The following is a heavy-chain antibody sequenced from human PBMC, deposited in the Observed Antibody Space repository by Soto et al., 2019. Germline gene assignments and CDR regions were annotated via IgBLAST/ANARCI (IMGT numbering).Heavy chain of an antibody. J-gene: IGHJ6*02. D-gene: IGHD5-18*01. Sequence: GGSLRLSCAASGFTFSSYAMSWVRQAPGKGLEWVSAISGSGGSTYYADSVKGRFTISRDNSKNTLYLQMNSLRAEDTAVYYCAKDGPPEAWIQLWLPHRAYYYGMDVWGQGTTVTVSS. CDR3: AKDGPPEAWIQLWLPHRAYYYGMDV. CDR2: ISGSGGST. CDR1: GFTFSSYA. V-gene: IGHV3-23*01.